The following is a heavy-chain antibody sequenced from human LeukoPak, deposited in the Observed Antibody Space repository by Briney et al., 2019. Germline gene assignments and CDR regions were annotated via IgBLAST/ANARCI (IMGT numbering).Heavy chain of an antibody. CDR2: INPNSGGT. Sequence: ASVKASCKASGYTFTGYYMHWVRQAPGQGLEWMGWINPNSGGTNYAQRFQGRVTMTRDTSISTAYMELSRLRSDDTAVYYCARLPYTMVRGVDDAFDIWGQGTMVTVSS. CDR3: ARLPYTMVRGVDDAFDI. D-gene: IGHD3-10*01. J-gene: IGHJ3*02. CDR1: GYTFTGYY. V-gene: IGHV1-2*02.